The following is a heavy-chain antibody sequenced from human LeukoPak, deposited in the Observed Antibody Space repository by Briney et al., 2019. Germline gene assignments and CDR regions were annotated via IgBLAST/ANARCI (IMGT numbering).Heavy chain of an antibody. Sequence: GGSLRLSCAASGFTLSSHAMSWVRQGPGKGLEWVSAISDSPSGAYYADSVKGRFTISRDNSKNTLYLQMNSLRAEDTAVYYCAKEGSSSWNYFFDYWGQGTLVTVSS. D-gene: IGHD6-13*01. J-gene: IGHJ4*02. CDR2: ISDSPSGA. CDR3: AKEGSSSWNYFFDY. CDR1: GFTLSSHA. V-gene: IGHV3-23*01.